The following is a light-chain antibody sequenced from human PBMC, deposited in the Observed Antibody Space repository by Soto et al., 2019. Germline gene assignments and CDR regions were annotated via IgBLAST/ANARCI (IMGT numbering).Light chain of an antibody. V-gene: IGKV3-15*01. CDR2: DAS. Sequence: ETVMTQSPATLSVSPGERATLSCRASQSISSNLAWFQQKPGQAPRLLIYDASTMATGFPARFSGSGSGTDFTLTISRLEPEDFAVYYCQQYGRSLTFGQGTRLEIK. J-gene: IGKJ5*01. CDR3: QQYGRSLT. CDR1: QSISSN.